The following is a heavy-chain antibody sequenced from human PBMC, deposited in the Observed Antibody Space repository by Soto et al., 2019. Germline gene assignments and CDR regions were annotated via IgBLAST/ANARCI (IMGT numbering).Heavy chain of an antibody. V-gene: IGHV4-39*01. D-gene: IGHD2-2*01. Sequence: QLQLQESGPGLVKPSETLSLTCTVSGGSISSSSYYWGWIRQPPGKGLEWIGSIYYSGSTYYNPSLKSRVTISVDTSKNQFSLKLSSVTAADTAVYYCASILELLSFDYWGQGTLVTVSS. CDR3: ASILELLSFDY. CDR1: GGSISSSSYY. J-gene: IGHJ4*02. CDR2: IYYSGST.